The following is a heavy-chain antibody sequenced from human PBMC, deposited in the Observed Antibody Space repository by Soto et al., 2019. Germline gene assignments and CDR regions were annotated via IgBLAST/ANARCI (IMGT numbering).Heavy chain of an antibody. CDR2: ITYDGSFQ. J-gene: IGHJ4*02. D-gene: IGHD1-7*01. V-gene: IGHV3-30*18. CDR1: GFNFDNYG. CDR3: AKDRVGGTFYTPLGF. Sequence: GVSLRLSCQASGFNFDNYGMHWVRQAPGKGLEWVAVITYDGSFQYYADSVKGRFTISRDNSKNTLFLHLNTLKPEDTAVYHCAKDRVGGTFYTPLGFWGQGTLVTVSS.